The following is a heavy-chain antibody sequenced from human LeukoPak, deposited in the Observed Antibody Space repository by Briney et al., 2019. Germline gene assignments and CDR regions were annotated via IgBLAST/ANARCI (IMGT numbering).Heavy chain of an antibody. CDR3: ARGRRNCSSTSCYTSYYFDY. D-gene: IGHD2-2*02. CDR1: GFTFDDYG. J-gene: IGHJ4*02. Sequence: GGSLRLSCAASGFTFDDYGMSWVCQIPGKGLEWVSGINWTGGSTGHADSVKGRFTISRDNAKNSLYLEMNSLRAEDTALYHCARGRRNCSSTSCYTSYYFDYWGQGTLVTVSS. CDR2: INWTGGST. V-gene: IGHV3-20*01.